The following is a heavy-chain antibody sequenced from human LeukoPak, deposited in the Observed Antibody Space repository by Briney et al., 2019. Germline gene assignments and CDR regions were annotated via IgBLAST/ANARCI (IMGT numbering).Heavy chain of an antibody. Sequence: GGSLRLSCAASGFTFSRYWMSWVRQAPGKGLEWVANINQEGSEKYYVDSVKGRFTISRDNAKNSLYLQMNSLRVEDTAVYYCARSFSDLVSSDYWGQGILVTVSS. CDR2: INQEGSEK. CDR1: GFTFSRYW. D-gene: IGHD5/OR15-5a*01. J-gene: IGHJ4*02. CDR3: ARSFSDLVSSDY. V-gene: IGHV3-7*01.